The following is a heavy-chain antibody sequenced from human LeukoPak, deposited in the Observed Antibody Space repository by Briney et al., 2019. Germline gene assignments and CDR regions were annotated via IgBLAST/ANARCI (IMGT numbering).Heavy chain of an antibody. CDR1: GASVSSSRYH. CDR3: AREGTAGTNLNWFDP. J-gene: IGHJ5*02. Sequence: PSETLSLTCTVSGASVSSSRYHWTWIRQPPGKGLEYIGNMLYSGRIDYKPSLQSRVTISVDTSKNQFSLKLSSVTAADTAVYYCAREGTAGTNLNWFDPWGQGTLVTVSS. CDR2: MLYSGRI. D-gene: IGHD1-1*01. V-gene: IGHV4-61*01.